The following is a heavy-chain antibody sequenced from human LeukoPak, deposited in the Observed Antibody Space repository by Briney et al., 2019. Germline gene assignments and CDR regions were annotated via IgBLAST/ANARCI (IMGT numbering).Heavy chain of an antibody. V-gene: IGHV1-18*01. CDR1: GYTFTSYG. D-gene: IGHD5-18*01. Sequence: ASVKVSCKASGYTFTSYGISWVRQAPGQGPEWMGWISAYNGNTNYAQKLQGRVTMTTDTSTSTAYMELRSLRSDDTAVYYCATDTAMVNFDYWGQGTLVTVSS. J-gene: IGHJ4*02. CDR2: ISAYNGNT. CDR3: ATDTAMVNFDY.